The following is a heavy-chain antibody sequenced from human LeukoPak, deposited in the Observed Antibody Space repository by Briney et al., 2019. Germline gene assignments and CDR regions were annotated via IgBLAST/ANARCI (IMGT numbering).Heavy chain of an antibody. CDR2: IKQDGSEK. Sequence: PGGSLRLSCAASGFNLGSNWMSWVRQAPGKGLEWVANIKQDGSEKYYVDSVKGRFTIFRDNAKNSLYLQMNSLRAEDTAVYYCARGPREYCSSTSCSLDYWGQGTLVTVSS. CDR3: ARGPREYCSSTSCSLDY. D-gene: IGHD2-2*01. J-gene: IGHJ4*02. CDR1: GFNLGSNW. V-gene: IGHV3-7*01.